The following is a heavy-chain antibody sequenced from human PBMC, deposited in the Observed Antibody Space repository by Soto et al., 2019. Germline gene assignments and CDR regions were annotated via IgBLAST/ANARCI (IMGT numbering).Heavy chain of an antibody. D-gene: IGHD6-13*01. V-gene: IGHV3-74*01. CDR1: GFTFSSYW. CDR2: INSDGSST. J-gene: IGHJ6*03. Sequence: GGSLRLSCAASGFTFSSYWMHWVRQAPGKGLVWVSRINSDGSSTSYADSVKGRFTISRDNAKNTLYLQMNSLRAEDTAVYYCAREGIAPAGGYMDVWGKGTTISVCS. CDR3: AREGIAPAGGYMDV.